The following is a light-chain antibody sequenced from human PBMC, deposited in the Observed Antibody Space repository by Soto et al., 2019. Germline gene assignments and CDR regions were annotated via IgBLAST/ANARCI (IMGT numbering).Light chain of an antibody. CDR1: QSISSY. CDR2: AAS. Sequence: INYRASQSISSYLNWYQQKPGKAPKLLIYAASSLQSGVPSRFSGSRSGPDLTFTCGSLQPEDFATYYWQQSYRSPPTCGQGTKVDIK. CDR3: QQSYRSPPT. V-gene: IGKV1-39*01. J-gene: IGKJ1*01.